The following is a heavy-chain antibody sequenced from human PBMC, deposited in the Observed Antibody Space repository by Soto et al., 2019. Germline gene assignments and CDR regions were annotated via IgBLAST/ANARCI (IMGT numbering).Heavy chain of an antibody. CDR1: GGSISSYY. J-gene: IGHJ5*02. D-gene: IGHD2-2*01. CDR3: ARDLYCSSTSCINWFDP. Sequence: LCGGSISSYYWSWIRQPAGKGLEWIGRIYTSGSTNYNPSLKSRVTMSVDTSKNQFSLKLSSVTAADTAVYYCARDLYCSSTSCINWFDPWGQGTLVTVSS. CDR2: IYTSGST. V-gene: IGHV4-4*07.